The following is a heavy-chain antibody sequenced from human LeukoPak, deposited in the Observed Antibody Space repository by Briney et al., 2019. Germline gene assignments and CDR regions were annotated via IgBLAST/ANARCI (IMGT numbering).Heavy chain of an antibody. CDR3: AITHLRASTYTAV. CDR1: GFTSRSYV. Sequence: GGSLRLSCPGYGFTSRSYVMGWLRQAPGKGLEWVSGISGSGGSTYYADSVKGRFTISRDNSKNTLYLQMNSLRAEDTAVYNCAITHLRASTYTAVWGKGTTVTVSS. D-gene: IGHD1-1*01. V-gene: IGHV3-23*01. CDR2: ISGSGGST. J-gene: IGHJ6*03.